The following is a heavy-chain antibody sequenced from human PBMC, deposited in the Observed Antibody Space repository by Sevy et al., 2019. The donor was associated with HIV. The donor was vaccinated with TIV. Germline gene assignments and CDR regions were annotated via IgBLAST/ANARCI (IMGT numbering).Heavy chain of an antibody. D-gene: IGHD3-16*01. CDR2: IYGSGST. CDR1: GGSISLYY. J-gene: IGHJ4*02. V-gene: IGHV4-4*07. Sequence: SETLSLTCTVSGGSISLYYWSWIRQPAGKGLEWIGHIYGSGSTSYNPSLKSRVTMSVDTSQNQISLKLTSVTAADTAVYYCVREAKLGAPLGYWGQGTLVTVSS. CDR3: VREAKLGAPLGY.